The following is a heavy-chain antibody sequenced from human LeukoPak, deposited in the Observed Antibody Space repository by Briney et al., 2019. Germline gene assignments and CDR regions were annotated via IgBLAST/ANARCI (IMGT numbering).Heavy chain of an antibody. CDR3: ARACSSTSCYRTAALDI. J-gene: IGHJ3*02. V-gene: IGHV1-18*01. CDR2: ISAYNGNT. CDR1: GYTFTSYD. D-gene: IGHD2-2*01. Sequence: ASVKVSCKASGYTFTSYDINWVRQAPGQGLEWMGWISAYNGNTNYAQKLQGRLTMNTDTSKRTAYMELRSLRSDDTAVYYCARACSSTSCYRTAALDIWGQGTMVTVSS.